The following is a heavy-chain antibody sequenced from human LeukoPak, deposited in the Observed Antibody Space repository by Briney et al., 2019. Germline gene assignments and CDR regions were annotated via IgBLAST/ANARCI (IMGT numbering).Heavy chain of an antibody. J-gene: IGHJ4*02. CDR1: GYTFTSYA. Sequence: GASVKVSCKASGYTFTSYAMHWVRQAPGQRLEWTGWINAGNDNTKYSQKFQGRVTITRDTSASTAYMELSSLRSEDTAVYYCAREIFYSGSYSLGYWGQGTLIIVSS. CDR3: AREIFYSGSYSLGY. V-gene: IGHV1-3*01. CDR2: INAGNDNT. D-gene: IGHD1-26*01.